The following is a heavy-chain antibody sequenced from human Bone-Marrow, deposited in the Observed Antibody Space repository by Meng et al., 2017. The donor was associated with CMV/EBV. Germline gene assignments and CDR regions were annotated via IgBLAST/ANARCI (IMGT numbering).Heavy chain of an antibody. V-gene: IGHV3-13*01. CDR2: IGTAGDT. CDR1: GFTFSSYD. CDR3: ARELNLNHDYSNYYNCFDP. J-gene: IGHJ5*02. Sequence: GGSLRLSCAASGFTFSSYDMHWVRQATGKGLEWVSAIGTAGDTYYPGSVKGRFTISRENAKNSLYLQMNSLRAEDTAVYYCARELNLNHDYSNYYNCFDPWGQGNLITVSS. D-gene: IGHD4-11*01.